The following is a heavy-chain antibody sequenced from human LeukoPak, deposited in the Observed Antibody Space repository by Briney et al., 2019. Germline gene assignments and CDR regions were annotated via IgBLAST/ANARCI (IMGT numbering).Heavy chain of an antibody. CDR3: AREGITGTVGWFDP. D-gene: IGHD1-20*01. Sequence: SETLSLTCTVSGGSISSYYWSWIRQPAGKGLEWIGRTYTSGSTNYNPSLKSRVTISVDKSKNQFSLKLSSVTAADTAVYYCAREGITGTVGWFDPWGQGTLVTVSS. V-gene: IGHV4-4*07. CDR2: TYTSGST. CDR1: GGSISSYY. J-gene: IGHJ5*02.